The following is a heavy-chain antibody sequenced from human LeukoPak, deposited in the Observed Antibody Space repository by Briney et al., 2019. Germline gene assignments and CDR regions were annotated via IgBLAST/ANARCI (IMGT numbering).Heavy chain of an antibody. Sequence: GGSLRLSCAASGFTFRSYWMHWVRQAPGEGLVWVSRINSDGSSTSYADSVKGRFTTSRDNAKNTLYLQMNSLRAEDTAVYYCARVEVAAAATKPDYWGQGTLVTVSS. J-gene: IGHJ4*02. CDR1: GFTFRSYW. D-gene: IGHD6-13*01. CDR3: ARVEVAAAATKPDY. CDR2: INSDGSST. V-gene: IGHV3-74*01.